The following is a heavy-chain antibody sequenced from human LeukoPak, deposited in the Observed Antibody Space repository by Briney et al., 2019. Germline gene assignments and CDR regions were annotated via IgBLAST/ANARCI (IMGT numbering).Heavy chain of an antibody. Sequence: SVKVSCKASGGTFSSYAISWVRQAPGQGLEWMGGIIPIFGTANYAQKFQGRVTITADESTSTAYMELSSLRSEDTAVYYCARASRDTGFWSGYYSKDFDYYYYMDVWGKGTTVTVSS. V-gene: IGHV1-69*01. J-gene: IGHJ6*03. D-gene: IGHD3-3*01. CDR1: GGTFSSYA. CDR2: IIPIFGTA. CDR3: ARASRDTGFWSGYYSKDFDYYYYMDV.